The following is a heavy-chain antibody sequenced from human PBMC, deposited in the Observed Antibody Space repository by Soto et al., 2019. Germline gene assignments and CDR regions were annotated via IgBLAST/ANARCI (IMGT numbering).Heavy chain of an antibody. J-gene: IGHJ4*02. D-gene: IGHD2-8*02. CDR1: GGSISSGDYY. CDR3: ARGRTGFFDY. CDR2: INHSGST. V-gene: IGHV4-39*07. Sequence: SETLSLTCTVSGGSISSGDYYWSWIRQPPGKGLEWIGEINHSGSTNYNPSLKSRVTISVDTSKNQFSLKLSSVTAADTAVYYCARGRTGFFDYWGQGTLVTVSS.